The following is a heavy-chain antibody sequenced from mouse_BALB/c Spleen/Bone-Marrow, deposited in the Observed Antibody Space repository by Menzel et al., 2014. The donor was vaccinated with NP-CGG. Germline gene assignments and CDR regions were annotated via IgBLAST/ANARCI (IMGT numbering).Heavy chain of an antibody. J-gene: IGHJ4*01. CDR1: GHTFTDYE. CDR3: TRDGDGYYPYTLDN. Sequence: VQLQQSGAELVRPGASVKLSCKALGHTFTDYEIHWVKQTPVHGLEWIGDIHPRSGGTAYNQKFKGKATLTADKSSSIAYLKLSSLTSEDSAVYYCTRDGDGYYPYTLDNWGQGTSVTVSS. V-gene: IGHV1-15*01. D-gene: IGHD2-3*01. CDR2: IHPRSGGT.